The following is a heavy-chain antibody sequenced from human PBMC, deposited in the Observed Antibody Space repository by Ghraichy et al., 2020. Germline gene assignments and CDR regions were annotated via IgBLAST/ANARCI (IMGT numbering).Heavy chain of an antibody. Sequence: SGPTLVKPTQTLTLTCTFSGFSLSTDGVGVGWIRQPPGKALEWLALVYWDDDKRYSPSLKSRVTISKDTSKNQVVLTMTNMDPVDTATYYCARTAYYDTSGHWAGWFDPWGQGTLVTVSS. CDR1: GFSLSTDGVG. V-gene: IGHV2-5*02. D-gene: IGHD3-22*01. CDR3: ARTAYYDTSGHWAGWFDP. CDR2: VYWDDDK. J-gene: IGHJ5*02.